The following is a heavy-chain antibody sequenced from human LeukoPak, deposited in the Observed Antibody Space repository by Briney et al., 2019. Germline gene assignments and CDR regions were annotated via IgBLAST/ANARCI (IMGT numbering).Heavy chain of an antibody. J-gene: IGHJ4*02. CDR1: GGSISSYH. Sequence: SETLSLTCTVSGGSISSYHWSWLRQPPGKGLEWIGYIYYSGSTNYNPSLKSRVTISVDTSKNQFSLKLSYVTAADTAVYYCAREKEGLAAAGFDNWGQGTLVTVSS. CDR2: IYYSGST. V-gene: IGHV4-59*01. CDR3: AREKEGLAAAGFDN. D-gene: IGHD6-13*01.